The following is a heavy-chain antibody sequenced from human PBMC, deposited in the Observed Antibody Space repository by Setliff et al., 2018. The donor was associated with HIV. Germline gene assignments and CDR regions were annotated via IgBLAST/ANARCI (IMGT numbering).Heavy chain of an antibody. CDR3: ARGTYTDYEVGDY. V-gene: IGHV1-69*13. D-gene: IGHD4-17*01. Sequence: GASVKVSCKASGYTFTNYGISWVRQAPGQGLEWMGGIIPIFGTANYAQKFQGRVTITADESTSTAYMELSSLRYEDTAVYYCARGTYTDYEVGDYWGQGTPVTVSS. J-gene: IGHJ4*02. CDR1: GYTFTNYG. CDR2: IIPIFGTA.